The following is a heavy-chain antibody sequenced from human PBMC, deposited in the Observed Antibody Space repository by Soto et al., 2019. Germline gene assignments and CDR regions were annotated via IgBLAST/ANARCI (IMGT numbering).Heavy chain of an antibody. CDR2: INHSGST. D-gene: IGHD2-8*02. V-gene: IGHV4-34*01. Sequence: QVQLQQWGAGLLKPSETLSLTCAVYGGSFSGYYWTWIRQPPGTGLEWIGEINHSGSTNYNPSLKRRVTISVDTSKIQFSLKLTSVTAADTAVYYCARDKITGLLDYWGQVTLVTVSS. CDR1: GGSFSGYY. J-gene: IGHJ4*02. CDR3: ARDKITGLLDY.